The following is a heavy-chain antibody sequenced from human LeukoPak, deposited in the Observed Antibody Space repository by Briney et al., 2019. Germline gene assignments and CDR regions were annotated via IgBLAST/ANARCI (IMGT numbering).Heavy chain of an antibody. V-gene: IGHV3-53*01. Sequence: GGSLRLSCAASGFTVSSNYMTWVRQAPGKGLEWVSVISGSGDTTYYADSVKGRFTISRDNSKNTLYLQMNSLRAEDTAVYFCARSRDGYKRFDSWGQGTLVTVSS. CDR1: GFTVSSNY. D-gene: IGHD5-24*01. CDR3: ARSRDGYKRFDS. J-gene: IGHJ4*02. CDR2: ISGSGDTT.